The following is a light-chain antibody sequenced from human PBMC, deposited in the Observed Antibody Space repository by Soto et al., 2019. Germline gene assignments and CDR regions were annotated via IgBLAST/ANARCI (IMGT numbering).Light chain of an antibody. J-gene: IGKJ1*01. CDR3: QQYGSSPRT. Sequence: DIVLTQSPGTLSLSPGERATLSCRASQTIRTNYLAWYRQKPGQAPWLLIYGAFNRAGGVPDRFSGTVSGTEFTLTISRLEPEEFAVYYCQQYGSSPRTFGQGTKVEIK. CDR2: GAF. V-gene: IGKV3-20*01. CDR1: QTIRTNY.